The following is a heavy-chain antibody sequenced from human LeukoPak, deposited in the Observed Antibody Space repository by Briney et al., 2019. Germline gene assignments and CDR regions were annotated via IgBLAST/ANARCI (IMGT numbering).Heavy chain of an antibody. J-gene: IGHJ4*02. CDR3: ARALYSYGLPLDY. Sequence: PSETLSLTCAVYGGSFSGYYWNWIRQPPGKGLEWIGEINHSGSTNYNPSLKSRVTISVDTSKNQFSLKLSSVTAADTAVYYCARALYSYGLPLDYWGQGTLVTVSS. D-gene: IGHD5-18*01. CDR2: INHSGST. CDR1: GGSFSGYY. V-gene: IGHV4-34*01.